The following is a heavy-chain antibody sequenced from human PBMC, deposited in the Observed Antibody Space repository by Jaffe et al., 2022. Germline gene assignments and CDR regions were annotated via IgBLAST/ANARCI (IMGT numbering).Heavy chain of an antibody. D-gene: IGHD2-15*01. V-gene: IGHV3-30*02. Sequence: QVQLVESGGGVVQPGGSLRLSCAASGFTFSSYGMHWVRQAPGKGLEWVAFIRYDGSNKYYADSVKGRFTISRDNSKNTLYLQMNSLRAEDTAVYYCAKNDIVVVVGVPYDYWGQGTLVTVSS. CDR2: IRYDGSNK. J-gene: IGHJ4*02. CDR1: GFTFSSYG. CDR3: AKNDIVVVVGVPYDY.